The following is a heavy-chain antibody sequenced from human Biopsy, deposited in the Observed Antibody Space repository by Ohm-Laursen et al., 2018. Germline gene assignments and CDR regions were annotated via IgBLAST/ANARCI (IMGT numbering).Heavy chain of an antibody. CDR1: GFTLSSYS. D-gene: IGHD3-10*01. CDR3: ARSRGSSGIATIYYYGMDV. Sequence: SLRLSCAASGFTLSSYSMNWVRQTPGKGLEWVSTISSSSDNIYYVDPVKSRFTISRDNAKNSLHLQMNSLRAEDTAVYYCARSRGSSGIATIYYYGMDVWGQGTTVTVSS. J-gene: IGHJ6*02. V-gene: IGHV3-21*01. CDR2: ISSSSDNI.